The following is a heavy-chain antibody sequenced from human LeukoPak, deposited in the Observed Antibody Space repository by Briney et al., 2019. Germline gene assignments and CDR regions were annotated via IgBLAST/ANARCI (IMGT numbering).Heavy chain of an antibody. D-gene: IGHD2-2*01. CDR2: ISGGGAST. V-gene: IGHV3-23*01. Sequence: PGGSLRLSCAASGFTFSSYAMSWVRQAPGKGLEWVSPISGGGASTYFADSVRGRFTLSRDNSKNTLYLQMNSLRAEDTAIYYCVRGDIEVVPAAVFDYWGQGTLVTVSS. J-gene: IGHJ4*02. CDR3: VRGDIEVVPAAVFDY. CDR1: GFTFSSYA.